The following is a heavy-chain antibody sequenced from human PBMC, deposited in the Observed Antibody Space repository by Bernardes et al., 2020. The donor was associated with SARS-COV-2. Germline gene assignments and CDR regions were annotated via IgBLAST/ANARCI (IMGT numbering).Heavy chain of an antibody. CDR1: GFTFTSSA. J-gene: IGHJ6*02. Sequence: SVKVSCKASGFTFTSSAVQWVRQARGHRLEWLGWIFVGSGNTNYAQKFPERVTITKDMSTSTAYMELSSLRSEDTAVYYCAADSYYDFWSGPDYYGMDVWGQGTKVNVSS. V-gene: IGHV1-58*01. D-gene: IGHD3-3*01. CDR2: IFVGSGNT. CDR3: AADSYYDFWSGPDYYGMDV.